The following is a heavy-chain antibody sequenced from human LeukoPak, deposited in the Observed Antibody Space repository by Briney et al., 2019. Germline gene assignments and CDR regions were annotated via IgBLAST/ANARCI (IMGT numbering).Heavy chain of an antibody. D-gene: IGHD3-22*01. V-gene: IGHV3-23*01. J-gene: IGHJ4*02. Sequence: GGSLRLSCAASGFTFSSYAMSWVRQAPGKGLEWVSVISGSGGSTYYADSVKGRFTISRDNSKNTLYLQMNSLRAEDTAVYYCAKAFLYDSSGYYFWGQGTLVTVSS. CDR3: AKAFLYDSSGYYF. CDR1: GFTFSSYA. CDR2: ISGSGGST.